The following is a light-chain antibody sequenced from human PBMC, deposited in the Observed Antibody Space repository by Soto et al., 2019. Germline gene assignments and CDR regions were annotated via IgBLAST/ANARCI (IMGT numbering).Light chain of an antibody. CDR1: SRDIGFYNY. CDR2: EVA. V-gene: IGLV2-14*01. CDR3: SSYTSLSTVV. Sequence: QSALTQPASVSGSPGQSITISCTGTSRDIGFYNYVSWYQQHPGKAPKLIIYEVAKRPSGVSNRFSASKSGNTASLTISGLQAEDEADYYCSSYTSLSTVVFGGGTKLTVL. J-gene: IGLJ2*01.